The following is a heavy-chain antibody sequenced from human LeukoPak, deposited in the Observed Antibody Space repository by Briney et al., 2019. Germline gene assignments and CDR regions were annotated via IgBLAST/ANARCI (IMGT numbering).Heavy chain of an antibody. J-gene: IGHJ4*02. V-gene: IGHV3-23*01. CDR2: ISGSGGST. D-gene: IGHD6-13*01. CDR1: GVTFSSYA. Sequence: PGGSLRRSCAASGVTFSSYAMSWVRQAPGKGLEWVSAISGSGGSTYYADSVKGRFTISRDNSKNTLYLQMNSLRAEDTAVYYCAKEVAAAGIFDYWGQGTLVTVSS. CDR3: AKEVAAAGIFDY.